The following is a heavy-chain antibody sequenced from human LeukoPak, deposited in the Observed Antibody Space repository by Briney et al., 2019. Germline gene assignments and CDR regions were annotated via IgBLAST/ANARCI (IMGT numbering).Heavy chain of an antibody. V-gene: IGHV3-15*01. Sequence: PGGSLRLSCAASGFTFSSYWMSWVRQAPGKGLEWVGRIKSKTDGGTTDYAAPVKGRFTISRDDSKNTLYLQMNSLKTEDTAVYYCTTDRSVAAADYWGQGTLVTVSS. D-gene: IGHD6-13*01. CDR1: GFTFSSYW. CDR2: IKSKTDGGTT. J-gene: IGHJ4*02. CDR3: TTDRSVAAADY.